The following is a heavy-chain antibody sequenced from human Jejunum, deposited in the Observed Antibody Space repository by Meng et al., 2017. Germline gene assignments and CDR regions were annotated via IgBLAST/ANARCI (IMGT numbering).Heavy chain of an antibody. CDR1: GVSITTDW. CDR3: ARGATGTRPFDY. J-gene: IGHJ4*02. V-gene: IGHV4-4*02. Sequence: SETLSLTCAVSGVSITTDWWNWVRQPPGKGLEWIGEIWHSGASNYNPSLRSRVTISVDKSKNQLSLELASLTAADTAVYYCARGATGTRPFDYWGQGTLVTVSS. CDR2: IWHSGAS. D-gene: IGHD5-12*01.